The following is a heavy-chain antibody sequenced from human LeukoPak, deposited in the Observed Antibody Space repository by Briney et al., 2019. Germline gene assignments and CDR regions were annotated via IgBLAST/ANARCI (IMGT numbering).Heavy chain of an antibody. Sequence: GASVTVSCKASGYTFTGYYMHWVRQAPGQGREWVGWINPNSGGTNYAQKLQGRVTMTRDTSISTAYMELSRLRSDDTAVYYCARGRILVSGTLDYWGQGTLVTVSS. D-gene: IGHD6-19*01. CDR2: INPNSGGT. CDR1: GYTFTGYY. J-gene: IGHJ4*02. V-gene: IGHV1-2*02. CDR3: ARGRILVSGTLDY.